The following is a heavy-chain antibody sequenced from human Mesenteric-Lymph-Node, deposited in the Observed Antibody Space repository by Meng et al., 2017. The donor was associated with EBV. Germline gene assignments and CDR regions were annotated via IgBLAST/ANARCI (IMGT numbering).Heavy chain of an antibody. Sequence: QLQRQEAGPGLVQPSETPSLTCPVSGCSISSRCYHWGWIRQAPGKGLEWIWSIFHSWSSYYNPSLESLVTISVDTSKNPFSPKLSSVTAAGTVVYYRARRGKAAAVGRFDPWGQGTLVTVSS. CDR3: ARRGKAAAVGRFDP. D-gene: IGHD6-13*01. CDR1: GCSISSRCYH. V-gene: IGHV4-39*01. CDR2: IFHSWSS. J-gene: IGHJ5*02.